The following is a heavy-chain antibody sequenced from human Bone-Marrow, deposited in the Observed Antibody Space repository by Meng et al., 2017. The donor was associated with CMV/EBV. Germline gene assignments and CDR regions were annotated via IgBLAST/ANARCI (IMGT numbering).Heavy chain of an antibody. CDR2: IYYSGST. CDR3: ARGPVLRFLEWPAPFDY. D-gene: IGHD3-3*01. CDR1: GGSISSSSYY. J-gene: IGHJ4*02. V-gene: IGHV4-39*07. Sequence: QLPLQESGPGLVKPSETLSLTCTVSGGSISSSSYYWGWIRQPPGKGLEWIGSIYYSGSTYYNPSLKSRVTISVDTSKNQFSLKLSSVTAADTAVYYCARGPVLRFLEWPAPFDYWGQGTLVTVSS.